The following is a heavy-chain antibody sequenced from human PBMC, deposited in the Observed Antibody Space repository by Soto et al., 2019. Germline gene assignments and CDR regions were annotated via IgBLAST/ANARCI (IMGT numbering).Heavy chain of an antibody. J-gene: IGHJ4*02. CDR3: ARDGADWLFDY. CDR1: GGSISSYY. Sequence: SETLSLTCTVSGGSISSYYWSWIRQPPGKGLDWIGYIYYSGSTNYNPSLKSRVTISVDTSKNQFSLKLSSVTAADTAVYYCARDGADWLFDYWGQGTLVTVSS. V-gene: IGHV4-59*01. D-gene: IGHD2-21*02. CDR2: IYYSGST.